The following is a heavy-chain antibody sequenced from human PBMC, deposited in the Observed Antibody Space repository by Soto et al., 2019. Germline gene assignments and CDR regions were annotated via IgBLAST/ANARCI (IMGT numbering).Heavy chain of an antibody. CDR3: ARSFTKAKDIVVVGDVPDI. CDR2: ISVNNDNT. V-gene: IGHV1-18*01. D-gene: IGHD2-15*01. CDR1: SYTFSSYA. J-gene: IGHJ4*02. Sequence: ASVKVSCKASSYTFSSYAISWVRQAPGQGLEWMGWISVNNDNTNYAQKFQGRVTMTTDTSTSTAYMELRSLRSDDTAVYYCARSFTKAKDIVVVGDVPDIWGKGTLVTVSS.